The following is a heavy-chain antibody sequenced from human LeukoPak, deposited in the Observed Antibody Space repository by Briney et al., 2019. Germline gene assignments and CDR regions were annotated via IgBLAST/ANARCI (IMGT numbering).Heavy chain of an antibody. CDR3: ARVPMGDYYYYYMDV. Sequence: MASETLSLTCSVSGDPISTYYWSWIRQPAGEGLEWIGRIYTSGSTNYNPSLESRVSMSVDTSKNQFSLRLSSVTAADTAVYYCARVPMGDYYYYYMDVWGKGTTVTVSS. D-gene: IGHD3-16*01. V-gene: IGHV4-4*07. CDR1: GDPISTYY. CDR2: IYTSGST. J-gene: IGHJ6*03.